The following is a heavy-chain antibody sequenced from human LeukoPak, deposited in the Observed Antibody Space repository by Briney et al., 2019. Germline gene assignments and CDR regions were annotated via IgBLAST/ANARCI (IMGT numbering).Heavy chain of an antibody. J-gene: IGHJ6*04. D-gene: IGHD5-12*01. CDR3: ARAVWSGYDPSNGLDV. V-gene: IGHV1-69*13. CDR1: GGTFSSYA. CDR2: IIPIFGTA. Sequence: GASVKVSCTASGGTFSSYAISWVRQAPGQGLEWMGGIIPIFGTANYAQKFQGRVTITADESTSTAYMELSSLRSEDTAVYYCARAVWSGYDPSNGLDVWGKGTTVTVSS.